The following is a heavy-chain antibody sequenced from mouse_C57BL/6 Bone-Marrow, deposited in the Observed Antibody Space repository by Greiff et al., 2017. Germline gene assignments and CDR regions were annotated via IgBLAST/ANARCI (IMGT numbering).Heavy chain of an antibody. V-gene: IGHV5-17*01. D-gene: IGHD1-1*01. J-gene: IGHJ4*01. CDR2: ISSGSSTI. CDR1: GFTFSDYG. Sequence: EVKLVESGGGLVKPGGSLKLSCAASGFTFSDYGMHWVRQAPEKGLEWVAYISSGSSTIYYADTVKGRFTISRDNAKNTLFLQMTSLRSEDTAMYYCARNFPLYSSYAMDYWGQGTSVTVSS. CDR3: ARNFPLYSSYAMDY.